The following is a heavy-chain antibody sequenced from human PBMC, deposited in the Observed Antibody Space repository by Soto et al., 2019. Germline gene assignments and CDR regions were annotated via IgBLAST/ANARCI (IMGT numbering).Heavy chain of an antibody. D-gene: IGHD2-15*01. J-gene: IGHJ2*01. CDR3: ARSQNCSGGSCYLQRYWYFDL. CDR2: IIPIFGTA. CDR1: GGTFSSYA. Sequence: QVQLVQSGAEVKKPGSSVKVSCKASGGTFSSYAISWVRQAPGQGLEWMGGIIPIFGTANYAQKFQGRVTITADESTSTAYMELSSLRSEDTAVYYCARSQNCSGGSCYLQRYWYFDLWGRGTLVTVSS. V-gene: IGHV1-69*12.